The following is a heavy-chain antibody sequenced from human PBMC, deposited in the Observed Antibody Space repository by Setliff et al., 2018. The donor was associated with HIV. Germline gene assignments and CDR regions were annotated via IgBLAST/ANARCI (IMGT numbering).Heavy chain of an antibody. V-gene: IGHV3-23*01. CDR3: AKGREDYVWGSRPFDY. Sequence: GGSLRLSCVASRFTFSSYAMSWVRQAPGKGLEWVSAISGSGDSTYYADSVKGRFTISRDNSKNTLYLQMNSLRAEDTAVYYCAKGREDYVWGSRPFDYWGQGTLVTVSS. CDR2: ISGSGDST. D-gene: IGHD3-16*01. CDR1: RFTFSSYA. J-gene: IGHJ4*02.